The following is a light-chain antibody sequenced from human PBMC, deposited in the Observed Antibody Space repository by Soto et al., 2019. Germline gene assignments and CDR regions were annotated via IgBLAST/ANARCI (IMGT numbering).Light chain of an antibody. CDR2: SYD. CDR3: AAWDDSLNGRV. J-gene: IGLJ3*02. Sequence: QSVLTQPPSASGTPGQRVTISCSGSSSNIGSNTVNWYQQLPGTAPKLLIYSYDQRPSGVADRFSGSRSGTSASLAISGLQSEDEADYYCAAWDDSLNGRVFGGGTKLTVL. V-gene: IGLV1-44*01. CDR1: SSNIGSNT.